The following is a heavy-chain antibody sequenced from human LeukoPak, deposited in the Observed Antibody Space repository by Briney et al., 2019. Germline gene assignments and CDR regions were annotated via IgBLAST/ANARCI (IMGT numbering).Heavy chain of an antibody. CDR2: YDPEDDER. CDR3: STETAGNY. V-gene: IGHV1-24*01. D-gene: IGHD3-10*01. CDR1: VHTLLDLS. J-gene: IGHJ4*02. Sequence: ASVKVSCTAFVHTLLDLSIHWVRQAPGKGLEWMGGYDPEDDERIYSEKFLGRATLTEDTSTDTAYMELTSLRSDDTAVYYCSTETAGNYWGQGTLVTVSS.